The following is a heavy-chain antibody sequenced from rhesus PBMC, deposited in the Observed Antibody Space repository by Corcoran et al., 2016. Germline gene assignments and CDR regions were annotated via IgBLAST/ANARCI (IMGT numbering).Heavy chain of an antibody. V-gene: IGHV4-73*01. CDR3: ASVDYGSGFPDF. D-gene: IGHD3-28*01. Sequence: QVRLQQWGEGLVKPSETLSLTCAVYGGSISAYFWTWIRQPPGKGLEWIGNIEFNPASTNSNPSLKNRVTFSKDTSKNQFSLKLNSVTAADTAVYYCASVDYGSGFPDFWGQGVLVTVSS. J-gene: IGHJ4*01. CDR2: IEFNPAST. CDR1: GGSISAYF.